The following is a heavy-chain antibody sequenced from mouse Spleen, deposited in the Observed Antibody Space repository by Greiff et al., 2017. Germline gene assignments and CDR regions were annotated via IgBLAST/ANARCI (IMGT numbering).Heavy chain of an antibody. V-gene: IGHV1-42*01. Sequence: DVQLQESGPELVKPGASVKISCKASGYSFTGYYMNWVKQSPEKSLEWIGEINPSTGGTTYNQKFKAKATLTVDKSSSTAYMQLKSLTSEDSAVYYCARTMYGHYYAMDYWGQGTSVTVSS. D-gene: IGHD2-10*02. J-gene: IGHJ4*01. CDR1: GYSFTGYY. CDR2: INPSTGGT. CDR3: ARTMYGHYYAMDY.